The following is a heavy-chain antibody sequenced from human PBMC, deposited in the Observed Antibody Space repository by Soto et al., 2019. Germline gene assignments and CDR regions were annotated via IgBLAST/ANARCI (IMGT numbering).Heavy chain of an antibody. CDR1: GFSFSEYY. V-gene: IGHV3-11*04. CDR3: AGRTKNWFDP. CDR2: ISGSGHNI. Sequence: GGSLRLSCVATGFSFSEYYLSWIRQSPGKKLEWLSYISGSGHNIYYADSVKGRFTISRDNAKNSLYLQMNSLRAEDTAVYYCAGRTKNWFDPWGQGTLVTVSS. D-gene: IGHD1-7*01. J-gene: IGHJ5*02.